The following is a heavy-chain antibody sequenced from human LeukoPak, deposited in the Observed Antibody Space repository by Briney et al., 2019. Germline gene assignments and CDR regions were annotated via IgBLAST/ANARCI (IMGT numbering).Heavy chain of an antibody. D-gene: IGHD1-26*01. J-gene: IGHJ3*02. CDR1: GFTFSSYG. Sequence: GGSLRLSCAASGFTFSSYGMHWVRQAPGKGLEWVAFISYDGSNKYYADSLKGRFTISRDNSKNTLYLQMNSLRAEDTAVYYCAKDPYSGSYLGAFDIWGQGTMVTVSS. CDR2: ISYDGSNK. CDR3: AKDPYSGSYLGAFDI. V-gene: IGHV3-30*18.